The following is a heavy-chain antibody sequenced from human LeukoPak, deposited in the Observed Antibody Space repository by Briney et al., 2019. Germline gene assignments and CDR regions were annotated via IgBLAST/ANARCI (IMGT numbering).Heavy chain of an antibody. CDR3: ARHGWRRRYSSNRGEGGDY. Sequence: SSETLSLTCAVSGGSFSGYLWSWIRQPPGKGLEWIGEINQSGITNNNPSLKSRVTISVDTSKNQFSLKLSSVTAADTAVYYCARHGWRRRYSSNRGEGGDYWGQRTLVTVSS. V-gene: IGHV4-34*01. CDR2: INQSGIT. J-gene: IGHJ4*02. D-gene: IGHD6-13*01. CDR1: GGSFSGYL.